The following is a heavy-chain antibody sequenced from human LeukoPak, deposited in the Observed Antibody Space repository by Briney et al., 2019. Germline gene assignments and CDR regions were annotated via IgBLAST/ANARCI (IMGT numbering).Heavy chain of an antibody. Sequence: ASVKVSCKASGYTFTSYDINWVRQATGQGLEWMGWMNPNSGNTGYAQKFQGRVTITRNTSISTAYMELSSLRSEDTAVYYCAREISSGWEYYFDYWGQGTLVTVSS. J-gene: IGHJ4*02. V-gene: IGHV1-8*03. CDR3: AREISSGWEYYFDY. CDR2: MNPNSGNT. D-gene: IGHD6-25*01. CDR1: GYTFTSYD.